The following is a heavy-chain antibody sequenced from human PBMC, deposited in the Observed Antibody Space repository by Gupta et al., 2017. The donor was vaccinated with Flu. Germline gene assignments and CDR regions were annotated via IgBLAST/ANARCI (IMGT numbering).Heavy chain of an antibody. Sequence: QVQLHQWGAGLLKPSETLSLTCAVYSGSLSGHWWRWIRQTPGKGLEWIGKISHTGSTNYNPSFKSRVTISVDTSKNQISLRLSSVTAADTAVYYCARGDDYVWGEDDYWGQGTLVTVSS. CDR2: ISHTGST. V-gene: IGHV4-34*01. J-gene: IGHJ4*02. D-gene: IGHD3-16*01. CDR1: SGSLSGHW. CDR3: ARGDDYVWGEDDY.